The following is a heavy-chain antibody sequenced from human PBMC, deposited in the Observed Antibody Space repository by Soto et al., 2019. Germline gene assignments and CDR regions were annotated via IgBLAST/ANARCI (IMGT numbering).Heavy chain of an antibody. V-gene: IGHV3-30*03. CDR3: ARRSDISLDDFDI. D-gene: IGHD3-9*01. CDR2: ISYDGSNK. Sequence: PGGSLRLSCAASGFTFSSYGMHWVRQAPGKGLEWVAVISYDGSNKYYADSVKGRFTISRDNSKNTLYLQMNSLRAEDTAVYYCARRSDISLDDFDIWGQGTMVTVSS. J-gene: IGHJ3*02. CDR1: GFTFSSYG.